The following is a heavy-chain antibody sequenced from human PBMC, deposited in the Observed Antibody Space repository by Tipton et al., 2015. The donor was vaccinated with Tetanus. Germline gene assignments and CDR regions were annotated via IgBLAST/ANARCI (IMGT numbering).Heavy chain of an antibody. J-gene: IGHJ6*02. V-gene: IGHV4-61*01. CDR3: ARLTGHSMDVVDYYYFGMDV. D-gene: IGHD2-21*01. CDR2: IYYTGST. Sequence: TLSLTCTVSGGSVSNGSYYWNWIRQPPGKGLEWIGHIYYTGSTDYNPSLKSRVTISADTTKNLFSLKLRSVTAADTAVYYCARLTGHSMDVVDYYYFGMDVWGQGTKVTVSS. CDR1: GGSVSNGSYY.